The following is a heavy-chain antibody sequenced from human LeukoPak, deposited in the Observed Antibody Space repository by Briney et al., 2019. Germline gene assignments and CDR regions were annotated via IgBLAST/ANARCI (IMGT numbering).Heavy chain of an antibody. CDR1: GFSFSSDW. CDR2: IRRDGSQK. CDR3: ARDRDYDSANFDY. Sequence: GGSLRLSCAASGFSFSSDWMSWVRQAPGKGLEWVANIRRDGSQKYYVDSVKGRFTISRDNADNSLYLHMNSLRAEDTAVYYCARDRDYDSANFDYWGQGTLVTVSS. D-gene: IGHD3-22*01. V-gene: IGHV3-7*01. J-gene: IGHJ4*02.